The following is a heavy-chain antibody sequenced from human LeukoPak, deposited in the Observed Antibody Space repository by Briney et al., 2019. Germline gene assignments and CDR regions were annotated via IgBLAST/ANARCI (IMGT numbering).Heavy chain of an antibody. Sequence: PGRSLRLSCAASGFTFSSYAMHWVRQAPGKGLEWVSAISGSGGSTYYADSVKGRFTISRDNSKNTLYLQMNSLRAEDTAVYYCAKALLSSTSCWGQGTLVTVSS. V-gene: IGHV3-23*01. CDR3: AKALLSSTSC. D-gene: IGHD2-2*01. CDR2: ISGSGGST. J-gene: IGHJ4*02. CDR1: GFTFSSYA.